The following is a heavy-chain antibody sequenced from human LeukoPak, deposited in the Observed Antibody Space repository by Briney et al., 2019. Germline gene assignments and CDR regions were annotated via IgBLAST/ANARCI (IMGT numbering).Heavy chain of an antibody. CDR2: ISSSSSTI. D-gene: IGHD2-2*01. J-gene: IGHJ5*02. Sequence: GGSLRLSCAASGFTFSSYSMNWVRQAPGKGLEWVSYISSSSSTIYYADSVKGRFTISRDNAKNSLYLQMNSLRAEDTAVYYCARDEGHQFHGFWFDPWGQGTLVTVSS. CDR1: GFTFSSYS. CDR3: ARDEGHQFHGFWFDP. V-gene: IGHV3-48*01.